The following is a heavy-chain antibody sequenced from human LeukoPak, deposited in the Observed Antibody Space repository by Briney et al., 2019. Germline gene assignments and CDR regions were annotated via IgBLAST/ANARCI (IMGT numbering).Heavy chain of an antibody. CDR3: ARVGATKGAFDI. D-gene: IGHD1-26*01. CDR1: GGSFSGYY. CDR2: INHSGST. V-gene: IGHV4-34*01. J-gene: IGHJ3*02. Sequence: PSETLSLTCAVYGGSFSGYYWSWIRQPPGKGLEWIGKINHSGSTNYNPSLKSRVTISVDTSKNQFSLKLSSVTAADTAVYYCARVGATKGAFDIWGQGTMVTVSS.